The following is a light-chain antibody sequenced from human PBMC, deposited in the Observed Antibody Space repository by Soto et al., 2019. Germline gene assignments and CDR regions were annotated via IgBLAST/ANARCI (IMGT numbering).Light chain of an antibody. CDR1: QSVTNKY. Sequence: EVVLTQSPGTLSLSPGESATLSCRASQSVTNKYLAWYQQKPGQGPRLLIFGSSDRATGIPDRFSGSGSGTDFTLTMSRLEPEDFAVYYCHQYGSSPPYTFGQGTKLEIK. CDR3: HQYGSSPPYT. V-gene: IGKV3-20*01. J-gene: IGKJ2*01. CDR2: GSS.